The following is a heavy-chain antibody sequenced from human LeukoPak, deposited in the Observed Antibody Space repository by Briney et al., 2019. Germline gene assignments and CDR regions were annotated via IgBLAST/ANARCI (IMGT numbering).Heavy chain of an antibody. CDR3: SRGGDAFDL. CDR1: GFTFSTYS. Sequence: PGGSLRLSCAASGFTFSTYSMSWVRQAPGKGLEWVSVLYSGGRIYYADSMKGRFTISRDNSKNTLYLQMNSLRAEDTAVYFCSRGGDAFDLWGQGTMVTISS. J-gene: IGHJ3*01. D-gene: IGHD3-10*01. V-gene: IGHV3-66*01. CDR2: LYSGGRI.